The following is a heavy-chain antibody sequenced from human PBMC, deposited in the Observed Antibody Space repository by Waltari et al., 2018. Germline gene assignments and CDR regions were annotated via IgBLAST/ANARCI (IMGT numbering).Heavy chain of an antibody. Sequence: QVQLVQSGAEVKKPGASVKVSCKASGYTLTSYDINWVRQAPGQGLEWMGWMNPNSGNTGYAPMFQGRVTMTRNTAINTAYMELSGLRSEDTAVYYCARDYDGNSGWFDPWGQGTLVTVSS. D-gene: IGHD5-12*01. J-gene: IGHJ5*02. CDR3: ARDYDGNSGWFDP. CDR2: MNPNSGNT. V-gene: IGHV1-8*01. CDR1: GYTLTSYD.